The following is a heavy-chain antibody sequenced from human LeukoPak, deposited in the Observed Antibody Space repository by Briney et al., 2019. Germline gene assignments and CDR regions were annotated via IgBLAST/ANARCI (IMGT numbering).Heavy chain of an antibody. CDR3: ALDDYDSSGYLYYFDY. CDR1: GGTFSSYA. D-gene: IGHD3-22*01. CDR2: IIPILGMA. J-gene: IGHJ4*02. V-gene: IGHV1-69*04. Sequence: GASVKVSCKASGGTFSSYAISWVRQAPGQGLEWMGRIIPILGMANYAQKFQGRVTITADKSTSTAYMELSSLRSEDTAVYYCALDDYDSSGYLYYFDYWGQGTLVTVSS.